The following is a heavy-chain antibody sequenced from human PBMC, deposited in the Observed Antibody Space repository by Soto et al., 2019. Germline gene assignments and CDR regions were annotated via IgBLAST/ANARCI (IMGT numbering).Heavy chain of an antibody. J-gene: IGHJ4*02. CDR3: ARRSRGIGREY. CDR1: GYIFANYA. D-gene: IGHD2-21*01. V-gene: IGHV1-3*01. CDR2: INGGNGNT. Sequence: ASVKVSCKASGYIFANYAISWVRQAPGQRLEWMGWINGGNGNTKYSQDFQGRVIITRDTSASTAYMELSSLRSEDTAVYYCARRSRGIGREYWGQGPLVTVSS.